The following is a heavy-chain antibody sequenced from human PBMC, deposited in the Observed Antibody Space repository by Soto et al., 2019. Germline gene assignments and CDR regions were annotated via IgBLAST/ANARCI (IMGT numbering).Heavy chain of an antibody. V-gene: IGHV1-2*02. CDR2: INPNSGGT. J-gene: IGHJ4*02. CDR1: GYTFTGYY. CDR3: GRGYDFRSGQLSFDY. Sequence: ASVKVSCKASGYTFTGYYMHWVRQAPGQGLEWMGWINPNSGGTKYAQKFQGRVTMTRDTSISPASMELSRLRSDDTAVYYCGRGYDFRSGQLSFDYWGKRTLVNVS. D-gene: IGHD3-3*01.